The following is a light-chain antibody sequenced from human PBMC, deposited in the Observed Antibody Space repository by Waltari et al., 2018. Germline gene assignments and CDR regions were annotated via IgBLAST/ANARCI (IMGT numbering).Light chain of an antibody. Sequence: QSALTQPASVSGSPGQSITISCTGTISDVGNYKRVPWYQQHPGKAPKLMIYAVSKRPSGVSDRFSGSKSGDMASLTISGLQPEDEAEYFCSSYAGSSKGVFGGGTKVTVL. V-gene: IGLV2-23*02. CDR2: AVS. J-gene: IGLJ2*01. CDR1: ISDVGNYKR. CDR3: SSYAGSSKGV.